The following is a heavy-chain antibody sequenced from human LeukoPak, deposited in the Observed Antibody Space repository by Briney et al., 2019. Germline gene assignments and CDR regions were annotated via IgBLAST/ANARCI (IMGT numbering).Heavy chain of an antibody. CDR2: IYISENN. V-gene: IGHV4-4*07. Sequence: PSETLSLTCTVSGGSISSYYWSWIRQPAGKGLEWIGRIYISENNNYNPSLKSRVTMSLDTSKNQFSLKLSSVTAADTAIYYCARESVAIGTRWFDPWGQGTLVTVSS. J-gene: IGHJ5*02. D-gene: IGHD6-13*01. CDR3: ARESVAIGTRWFDP. CDR1: GGSISSYY.